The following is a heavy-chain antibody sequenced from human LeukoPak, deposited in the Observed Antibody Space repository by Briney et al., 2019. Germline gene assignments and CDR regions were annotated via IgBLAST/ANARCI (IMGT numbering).Heavy chain of an antibody. CDR2: IYYSGST. CDR3: ARGDSSSWYFDY. V-gene: IGHV4-59*12. D-gene: IGHD6-13*01. J-gene: IGHJ4*02. CDR1: GGSISSYY. Sequence: PSETLSLTCTVSGGSISSYYWTWIRQPPGKGLEWIGYIYYSGSTNYNPSLKSRVTMSVDTSKNQLSLKLSSVTAADTAVYYCARGDSSSWYFDYWGQGTLVTVSS.